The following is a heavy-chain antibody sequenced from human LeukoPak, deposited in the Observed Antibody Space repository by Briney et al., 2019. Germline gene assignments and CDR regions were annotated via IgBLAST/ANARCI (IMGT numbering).Heavy chain of an antibody. CDR2: ISSSGSTI. D-gene: IGHD2-15*01. CDR3: AGEVRDCSGGSCYHTDDY. V-gene: IGHV3-11*04. J-gene: IGHJ4*02. Sequence: GGSLRLSCAASGFTFSDYYMSWIRQAPGKGLEGVSYISSSGSTIYYADSVKGRFTISRDNAKNSLYLQMNSLRAEDTAVYYCAGEVRDCSGGSCYHTDDYWGQGTLVTVSS. CDR1: GFTFSDYY.